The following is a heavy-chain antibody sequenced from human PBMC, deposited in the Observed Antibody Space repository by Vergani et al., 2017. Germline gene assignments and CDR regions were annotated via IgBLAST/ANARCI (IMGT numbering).Heavy chain of an antibody. CDR3: ARGGWGTVTTFFHYGMDV. Sequence: QVQLEESGPGLVKPSETLSLTCTVSGGSISSYYWSWIRQPPGKGLEWIGYIYYSGSTNYNPSLKSRVTISVDTSKNQFSLNLSSVTDADTAVYYCARGGWGTVTTFFHYGMDVWGQGTTVTVSS. J-gene: IGHJ6*02. D-gene: IGHD4-17*01. V-gene: IGHV4-59*01. CDR1: GGSISSYY. CDR2: IYYSGST.